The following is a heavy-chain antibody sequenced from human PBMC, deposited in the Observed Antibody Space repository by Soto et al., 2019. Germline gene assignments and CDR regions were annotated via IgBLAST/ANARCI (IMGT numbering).Heavy chain of an antibody. J-gene: IGHJ5*02. D-gene: IGHD3-9*01. Sequence: SETLSLTCTVSGGSISSSSYYWGWIRQPPGKGLEWIGSIYYSGSTYYNPSLKSRVTISVDTSKNQFSLKLSSVTAADTAVYYCARHSDILTGFWFDPWGQGTLVTVSS. CDR2: IYYSGST. CDR1: GGSISSSSYY. V-gene: IGHV4-39*01. CDR3: ARHSDILTGFWFDP.